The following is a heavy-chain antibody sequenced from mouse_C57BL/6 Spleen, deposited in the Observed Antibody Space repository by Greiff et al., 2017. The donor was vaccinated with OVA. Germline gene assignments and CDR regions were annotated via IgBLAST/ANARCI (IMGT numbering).Heavy chain of an antibody. CDR1: GYTFTSYW. Sequence: EVQRVESGTVLARPGASVKMSCKTSGYTFTSYWMHWVKQRPGQGLEWIGAIYPGNSDTSYNQKFKGKAKLTAVTSASTAYMELSSLTNEDSAVYYCTRSDYDGYAMDYWGQGTSVTVSS. J-gene: IGHJ4*01. CDR3: TRSDYDGYAMDY. V-gene: IGHV1-5*01. D-gene: IGHD2-4*01. CDR2: IYPGNSDT.